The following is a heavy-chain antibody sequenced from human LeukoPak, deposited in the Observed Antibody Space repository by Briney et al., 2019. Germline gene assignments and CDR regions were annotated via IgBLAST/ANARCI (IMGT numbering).Heavy chain of an antibody. Sequence: SETLSLTCTVSGGSISSSNYYWGWIRQPPGKGLERIGSIYYSGSTYYHPSLKSRVTISIDTSKNQFSLNLNSVTAADTAVYYCARAPSGVSFDYWGQGTLVTVSS. D-gene: IGHD1-26*01. V-gene: IGHV4-39*07. J-gene: IGHJ4*02. CDR2: IYYSGST. CDR1: GGSISSSNYY. CDR3: ARAPSGVSFDY.